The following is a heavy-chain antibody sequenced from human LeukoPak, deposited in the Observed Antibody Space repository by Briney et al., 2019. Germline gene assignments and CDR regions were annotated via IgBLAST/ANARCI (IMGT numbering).Heavy chain of an antibody. CDR1: GGPFSDYY. V-gene: IGHV4-34*01. CDR3: ARAETQYYDFWSGYHNWFDP. CDR2: INHSGST. Sequence: SETLSLTCAVYGGPFSDYYWSWIRQPPGKGLEWIGKINHSGSTNYSPSLKSRVTISIDTSKNQFSLKLSSVTAADTAVYYCARAETQYYDFWSGYHNWFDPWGQGTLVTVSS. J-gene: IGHJ5*02. D-gene: IGHD3-3*01.